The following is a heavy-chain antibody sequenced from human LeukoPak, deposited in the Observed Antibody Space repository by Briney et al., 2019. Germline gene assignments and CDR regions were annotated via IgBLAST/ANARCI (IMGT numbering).Heavy chain of an antibody. J-gene: IGHJ4*02. Sequence: SETLSLTCTVSGYSISSGYYWGWIRQPPGKGLEWIGEINHSGSTNYNPSLKSRVTISVDTSKNQFSLKLSSVTAADTAVYYCARGRGLLRLLYYFDYWGQGTLVTVSS. CDR3: ARGRGLLRLLYYFDY. CDR2: INHSGST. CDR1: GYSISSGYY. V-gene: IGHV4-38-2*02. D-gene: IGHD3-3*01.